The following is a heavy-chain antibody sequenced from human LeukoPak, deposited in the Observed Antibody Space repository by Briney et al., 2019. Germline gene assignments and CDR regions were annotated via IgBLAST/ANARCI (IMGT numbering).Heavy chain of an antibody. J-gene: IGHJ2*01. CDR3: ARGAPYYDILTGYPTVGYFDL. D-gene: IGHD3-9*01. V-gene: IGHV4-59*01. CDR1: GGSISSYY. CDR2: IYYSGST. Sequence: SETLFLTCTVPGGSISSYYWSSIRQPPGRGLEWIGSIYYSGSTNYNPSLKSRVTISVDTSKNQFSLKLSSVTAADTAVYYCARGAPYYDILTGYPTVGYFDLWGRGTLVTVSS.